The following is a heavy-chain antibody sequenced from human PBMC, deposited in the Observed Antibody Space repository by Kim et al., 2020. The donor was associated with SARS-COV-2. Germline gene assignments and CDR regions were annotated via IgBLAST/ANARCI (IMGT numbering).Heavy chain of an antibody. CDR1: GYTFTGYY. D-gene: IGHD3-10*01. J-gene: IGHJ6*02. CDR2: INPNSGGT. V-gene: IGHV1-2*06. Sequence: ASVKVSCKASGYTFTGYYMHWVRQAPGQGLEWMGRINPNSGGTNYAQKFQGRVTMTRDTSISTAYMELSRLRSDDTAVYYCATSWDGSGSYYKLYYYGMDVWGQGTTVTVSS. CDR3: ATSWDGSGSYYKLYYYGMDV.